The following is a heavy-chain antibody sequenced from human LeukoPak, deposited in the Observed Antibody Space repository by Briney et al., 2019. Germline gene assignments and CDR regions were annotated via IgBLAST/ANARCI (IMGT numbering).Heavy chain of an antibody. CDR3: ARDPSLRVTLDY. CDR2: VWYDGSNK. CDR1: GFIFSNYG. Sequence: GGSLRLSCAASGFIFSNYGMPWVRQAPVKGLEWVAVVWYDGSNKYYADSVKGRFTISRDNSKNMLYLQMNSLRAEDTAVYYCARDPSLRVTLDYWGQGTLVTVSS. V-gene: IGHV3-33*01. D-gene: IGHD5/OR15-5a*01. J-gene: IGHJ4*02.